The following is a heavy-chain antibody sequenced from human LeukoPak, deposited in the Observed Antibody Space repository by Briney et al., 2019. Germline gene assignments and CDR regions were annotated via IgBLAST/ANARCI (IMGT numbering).Heavy chain of an antibody. D-gene: IGHD6-13*01. Sequence: GASVKVSCKASGYTFTGYYMHWVRQAPGQGLEWMGWINPNSGGTNYAQKFQGRVTMTRDTSISTAYMELSRLRSDDTAVYYCARVQESFLVSSSWYFVDPWGQGTLVTVSS. V-gene: IGHV1-2*02. CDR1: GYTFTGYY. CDR2: INPNSGGT. CDR3: ARVQESFLVSSSWYFVDP. J-gene: IGHJ5*02.